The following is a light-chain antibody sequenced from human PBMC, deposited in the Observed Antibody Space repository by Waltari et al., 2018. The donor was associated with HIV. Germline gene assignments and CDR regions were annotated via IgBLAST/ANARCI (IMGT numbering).Light chain of an antibody. CDR3: QQYFYSPQT. Sequence: DNVMTQSPDSLAVSLGERATISCKSSQSVFYTSNNKDYLAWYQHKPGQPPKLRSYWAFIRESGVPERFSGSGSGTDFTLTISGVQAEDAAVYYCQQYFYSPQTFGQGTNVEIK. V-gene: IGKV4-1*01. J-gene: IGKJ1*01. CDR1: QSVFYTSNNKDY. CDR2: WAF.